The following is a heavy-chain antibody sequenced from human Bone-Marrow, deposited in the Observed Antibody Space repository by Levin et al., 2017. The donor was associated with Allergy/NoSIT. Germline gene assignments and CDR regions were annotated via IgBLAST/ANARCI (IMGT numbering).Heavy chain of an antibody. CDR3: ARVMTVTTVDY. D-gene: IGHD1-14*01. CDR2: VFPSGST. V-gene: IGHV4-59*11. Sequence: SETLSLTCNVSGTSISNHYWSWFRQPPGKGLEWIGYVFPSGSTSYSSSLRRRVTISLDTSKNQFSLKLTSVTAADTAVYYCARVMTVTTVDYWGQGTLVTVSS. CDR1: GTSISNHY. J-gene: IGHJ4*02.